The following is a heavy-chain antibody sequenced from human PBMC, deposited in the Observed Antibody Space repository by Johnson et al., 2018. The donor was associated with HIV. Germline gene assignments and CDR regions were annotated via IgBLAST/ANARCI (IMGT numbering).Heavy chain of an antibody. CDR2: IKQDGREK. CDR3: ATFGGGSFHAFDI. V-gene: IGHV3-7*03. D-gene: IGHD1-26*01. Sequence: VQLVESGGGLVQPGGSLRLSCAASGFTFSSYWMGWVRQAPGNGLEWVANIKQDGREKYYVDSLKGRFTISRDNAKNSLYLQMNSLRAEDTAVYYCATFGGGSFHAFDIWGQGTMVTVSS. CDR1: GFTFSSYW. J-gene: IGHJ3*02.